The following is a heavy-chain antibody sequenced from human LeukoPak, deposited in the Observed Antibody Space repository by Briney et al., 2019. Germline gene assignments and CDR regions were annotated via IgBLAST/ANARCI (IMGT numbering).Heavy chain of an antibody. CDR2: IYYSGST. CDR1: GGSISGYY. Sequence: PSETLSLTCTVSGGSISGYYWSWIRQPPGKGLEWIGYIYYSGSTNYNPSLKSRVTISVDTSKNQFSLKLSSVTAADTAVYYCARGVSGTPGGAFDIWGQGTMVTVSS. V-gene: IGHV4-59*01. D-gene: IGHD1-26*01. J-gene: IGHJ3*02. CDR3: ARGVSGTPGGAFDI.